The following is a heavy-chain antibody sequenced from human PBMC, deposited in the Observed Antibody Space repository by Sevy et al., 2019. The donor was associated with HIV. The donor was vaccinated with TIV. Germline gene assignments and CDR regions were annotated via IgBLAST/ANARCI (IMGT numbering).Heavy chain of an antibody. J-gene: IGHJ6*02. Sequence: LLQLPETLSLTCSVSGGSISSHSYYWTWIRQHPGKGLEWIGYIHYSGRTYYNPSLKSRVTISLDTSKNQFSLRLRSVTAADTAVYYCARDHGYSNGWFPYYYYYGMDVWGPGTTVTVSS. V-gene: IGHV4-31*03. CDR1: GGSISSHSYY. CDR2: IHYSGRT. D-gene: IGHD6-19*01. CDR3: ARDHGYSNGWFPYYYYYGMDV.